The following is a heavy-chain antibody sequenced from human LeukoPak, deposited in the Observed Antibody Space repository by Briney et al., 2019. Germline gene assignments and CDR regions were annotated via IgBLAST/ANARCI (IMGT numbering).Heavy chain of an antibody. J-gene: IGHJ4*02. V-gene: IGHV4-4*07. D-gene: IGHD5/OR15-5a*01. CDR1: GGSISRYY. Sequence: SETLSLTCTVSGGSISRYYWSWIRQPAGKGLEWIGRIYSSGSTNYNPSLKSRVTMSVDTSKNQFSLKLSSVTAADTAVYYCARRDIVSTIDYWGQGTLVTVSS. CDR3: ARRDIVSTIDY. CDR2: IYSSGST.